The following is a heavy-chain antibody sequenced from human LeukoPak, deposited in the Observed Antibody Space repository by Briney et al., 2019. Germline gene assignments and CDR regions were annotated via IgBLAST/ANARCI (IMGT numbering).Heavy chain of an antibody. V-gene: IGHV3-48*03. CDR2: ISSSSSTI. CDR3: ANTPSYGYLGGD. Sequence: PGGSLRLSCAASGFTFSSYEMNWVRQAPGKGLEWVSYISSSSSTIYYADSVKGRFTISRDNAKNSLYLQMNSLRAEDTAVYYCANTPSYGYLGGDWGQGTLVTVSS. J-gene: IGHJ4*02. CDR1: GFTFSSYE. D-gene: IGHD5-18*01.